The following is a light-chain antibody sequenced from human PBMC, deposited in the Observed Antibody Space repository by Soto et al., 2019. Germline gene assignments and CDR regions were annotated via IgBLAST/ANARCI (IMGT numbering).Light chain of an antibody. CDR1: QSVTYN. J-gene: IGKJ4*01. Sequence: EIVMTQSPATLSVSPGETATLSCRASQSVTYNLAWYQQKPGQGPRLLIYGAFTRATGIPARFSASGSGTEFTLTISSLQSEDFAVYYCQQYKNWPPLTFGGATKVEIK. CDR3: QQYKNWPPLT. CDR2: GAF. V-gene: IGKV3-15*01.